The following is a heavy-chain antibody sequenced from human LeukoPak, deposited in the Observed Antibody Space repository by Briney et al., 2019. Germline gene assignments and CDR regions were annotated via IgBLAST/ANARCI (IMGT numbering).Heavy chain of an antibody. CDR3: ARGELIRSGSYRRWFDP. Sequence: GASVKVSCKASGYTFTGYYMHWVRQAPGQGLEWMGWINPNSGSTNYAQKFQGRVTMTRDTSISTAYMELSRLRSDDTAVYYCARGELIRSGSYRRWFDPWGQGTLVTVSS. CDR2: INPNSGST. CDR1: GYTFTGYY. D-gene: IGHD1-26*01. V-gene: IGHV1-2*02. J-gene: IGHJ5*02.